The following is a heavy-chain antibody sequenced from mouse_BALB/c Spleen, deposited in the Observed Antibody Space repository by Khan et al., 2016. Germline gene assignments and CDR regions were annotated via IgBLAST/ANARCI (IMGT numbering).Heavy chain of an antibody. D-gene: IGHD4-1*01. Sequence: EVQLQESGPGLVKPSQSLSLTCTVTGYSITSDYAWNWIRQLPGNKLEWMGYISYSGSTSYNPSLKSRISITRDTSKNQTLLRLNSVTTEDSATDCCAEELGGFAYWGQGTLVTVSA. J-gene: IGHJ3*01. V-gene: IGHV3-2*02. CDR2: ISYSGST. CDR1: GYSITSDYA. CDR3: AEELGGFAY.